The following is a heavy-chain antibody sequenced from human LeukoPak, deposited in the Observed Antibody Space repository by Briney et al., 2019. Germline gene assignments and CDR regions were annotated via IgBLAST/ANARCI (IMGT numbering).Heavy chain of an antibody. CDR2: INSDGSST. CDR3: ARDPITIFGVALDY. J-gene: IGHJ4*02. Sequence: GGSLRLSCAASGFTFSSYWMHWVRQAPGKGLVWVSRINSDGSSTSYADPVKGRFTISRDNAKNTLYLQMNSLRAEDTAVYYCARDPITIFGVALDYWGQGTLVTVSS. D-gene: IGHD3-3*01. CDR1: GFTFSSYW. V-gene: IGHV3-74*01.